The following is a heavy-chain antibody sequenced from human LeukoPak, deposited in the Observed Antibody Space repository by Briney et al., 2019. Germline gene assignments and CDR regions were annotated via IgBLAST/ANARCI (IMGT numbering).Heavy chain of an antibody. D-gene: IGHD2-15*01. J-gene: IGHJ4*02. CDR2: IYYSGST. CDR3: ARVVVAATIFARSYYFVY. V-gene: IGHV4-30-4*01. CDR1: GGSISSGDYY. Sequence: SETLSLTCTVSGGSISSGDYYWSWIRQPPGKGLEWIGYIYYSGSTYYNPSLKSRVTISVDTSKNQFSLKLSSVTAADTAVYYCARVVVAATIFARSYYFVYWGQGTLVTVSS.